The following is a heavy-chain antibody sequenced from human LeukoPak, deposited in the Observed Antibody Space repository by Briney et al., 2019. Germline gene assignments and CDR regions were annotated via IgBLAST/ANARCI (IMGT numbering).Heavy chain of an antibody. CDR3: ARAGWSYYGSGSYYNELAGGPYYYYGMDV. J-gene: IGHJ6*02. Sequence: PGGSLRLSCAASGFTFSSFGMHWVRQAPGKGLEWVAVISHDGSRKYYADSVKGRFTISRDNAKKTLYLQMNSLRAEDTAVYYCARAGWSYYGSGSYYNELAGGPYYYYGMDVWGQGTTVTVSS. V-gene: IGHV3-30*03. D-gene: IGHD3-10*01. CDR2: ISHDGSRK. CDR1: GFTFSSFG.